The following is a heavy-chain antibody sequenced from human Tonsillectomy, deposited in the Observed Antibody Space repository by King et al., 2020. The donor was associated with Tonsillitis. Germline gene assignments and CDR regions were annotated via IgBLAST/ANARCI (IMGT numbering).Heavy chain of an antibody. CDR2: IIPIFGTA. Sequence: VQLVQSGAEVKKPGSSVKVSCKASGGTFSSYGINWVRQAPGQGLEWMGGIIPIFGTAKYAQQFQGRVTIIADESTSTAYMELNSLRSEDTAVYYCAREPSLVAAGAGFDPWGQGTLVTVSS. D-gene: IGHD2-15*01. CDR1: GGTFSSYG. V-gene: IGHV1-69*01. CDR3: AREPSLVAAGAGFDP. J-gene: IGHJ5*02.